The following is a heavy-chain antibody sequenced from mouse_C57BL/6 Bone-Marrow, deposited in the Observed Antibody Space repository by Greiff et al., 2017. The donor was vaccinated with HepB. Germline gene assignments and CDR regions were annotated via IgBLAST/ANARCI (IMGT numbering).Heavy chain of an antibody. CDR3: ARWGAFYAMDY. Sequence: EVQLQQSGPELVKPGASVKISCKASGYSFTGYYMNWVKQSPEKSLEWIGEINPSTGGTTYNQKFKAKATLTVDKSSSTAYMQLKSLTSEDSAVYYCARWGAFYAMDYWGQGTSVTVSS. J-gene: IGHJ4*01. CDR2: INPSTGGT. V-gene: IGHV1-42*01. CDR1: GYSFTGYY.